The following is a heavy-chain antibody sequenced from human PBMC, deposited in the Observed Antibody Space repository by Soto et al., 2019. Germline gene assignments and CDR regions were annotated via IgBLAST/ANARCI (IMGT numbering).Heavy chain of an antibody. CDR1: GVSVSSNGAA. D-gene: IGHD1-26*01. V-gene: IGHV6-1*01. CDR2: TYYRSSWYS. Sequence: SQTLSLSSGISGVSVSSNGAAWSWLRQSPSRGLELLGSTYYRSSWYSDYAVSVKSRITINADTSKTQFSLPLQSVTPEYTAVYCCARQATVAGHAFDIWGQGTMVTVSS. J-gene: IGHJ3*02. CDR3: ARQATVAGHAFDI.